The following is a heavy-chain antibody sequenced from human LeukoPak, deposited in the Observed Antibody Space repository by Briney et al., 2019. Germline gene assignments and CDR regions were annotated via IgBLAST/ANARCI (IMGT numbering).Heavy chain of an antibody. V-gene: IGHV4-59*02. D-gene: IGHD1-26*01. Sequence: SETLSLTCTVSGGSVSSYYWSWIRQPPGKGLEWIGYIYYSGSTNYNPSLKSRVTISVDTSKNQFSLKLSSVTAADTAVYHCARAAYSGSYHSDYWGQGTLVTVSS. CDR1: GGSVSSYY. J-gene: IGHJ4*02. CDR3: ARAAYSGSYHSDY. CDR2: IYYSGST.